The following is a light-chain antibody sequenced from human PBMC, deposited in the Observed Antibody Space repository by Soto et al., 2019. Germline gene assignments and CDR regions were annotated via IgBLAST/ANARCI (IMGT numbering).Light chain of an antibody. CDR2: KAS. V-gene: IGKV1-5*03. CDR3: QQYNTYST. Sequence: QMTQSPSTLSASVGDTVTITCRASQSISTWLAWYQQKPGKAPKLLIYKASTLESGVPSRFSGSGSGTEFTLTISSLQPDDFATYDCQQYNTYSTFGQGTKVEIK. J-gene: IGKJ1*01. CDR1: QSISTW.